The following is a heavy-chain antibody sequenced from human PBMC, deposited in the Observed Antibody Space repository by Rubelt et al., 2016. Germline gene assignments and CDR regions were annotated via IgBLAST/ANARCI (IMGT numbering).Heavy chain of an antibody. CDR1: GFTFSSYS. CDR2: IKQDGSEE. CDR3: ARGVGVDY. J-gene: IGHJ4*02. D-gene: IGHD3-10*01. Sequence: EVQLVESGGGLVQPGGSLRLSCAASGFTFSSYSMNWVCQAPGKGLEWVANIKQDGSEEYYVDSVKGRFTISRDNAKNSLYLQMNSLRAEDTAVYYCARGVGVDYWGQGTLVTVSS. V-gene: IGHV3-7*03.